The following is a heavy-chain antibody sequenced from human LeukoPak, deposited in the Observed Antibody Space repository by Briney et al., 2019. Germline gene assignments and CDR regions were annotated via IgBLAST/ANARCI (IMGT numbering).Heavy chain of an antibody. V-gene: IGHV3-7*01. Sequence: GGSLRLSCAASGFTFSSYWMSWVRQAPGEGLEWVANIKQDGSEKYYVDSVKGRFTISRDNAKNSLYLQMNSLRAEDTAVYYCARARGYYYFDYWGQGTLVTISS. J-gene: IGHJ4*02. CDR3: ARARGYYYFDY. CDR1: GFTFSSYW. CDR2: IKQDGSEK. D-gene: IGHD1-1*01.